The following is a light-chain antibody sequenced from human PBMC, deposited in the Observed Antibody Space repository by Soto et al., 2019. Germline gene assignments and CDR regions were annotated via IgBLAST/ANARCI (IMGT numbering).Light chain of an antibody. CDR3: QSYDSRLTLRV. CDR2: ANS. Sequence: QSVLTQPPSVSGAPGQRVTISCTGSSSNIGAGYDVHWYQQLPGTAPKLLIYANSNRPSGVPDRFSASKSGTSASLAITGLQAEDEADYYGQSYDSRLTLRVFGTGTKVTVL. J-gene: IGLJ1*01. V-gene: IGLV1-40*01. CDR1: SSNIGAGYD.